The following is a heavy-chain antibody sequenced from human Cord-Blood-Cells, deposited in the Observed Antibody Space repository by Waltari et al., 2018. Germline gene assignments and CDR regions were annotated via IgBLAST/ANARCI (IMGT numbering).Heavy chain of an antibody. CDR1: GGSISSSSYY. D-gene: IGHD2-2*02. CDR3: ARHEAGGYQLLYHYFDY. J-gene: IGHJ4*02. Sequence: QLQLQESGPGLVKPSETLSLTCTVSGGSISSSSYYWGWIRQPPGEGLEWIGSIYYSGSTYYKPDLKWRVTISVGTSKNQFSRKRSSVTAADAAVYYCARHEAGGYQLLYHYFDYWGQGTLVTVSS. V-gene: IGHV4-39*01. CDR2: IYYSGST.